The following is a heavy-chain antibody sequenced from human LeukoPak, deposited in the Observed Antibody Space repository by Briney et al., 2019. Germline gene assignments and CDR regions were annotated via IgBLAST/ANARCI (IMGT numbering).Heavy chain of an antibody. J-gene: IGHJ4*02. D-gene: IGHD5-18*01. CDR1: GYSFTGYY. CDR2: INPNSGGT. V-gene: IGHV1-2*02. CDR3: ARANTAMDPIQPGLDY. Sequence: ASVKVSCKASGYSFTGYYMHWVRQAPGQGLEWMGWINPNSGGTNYAQKFQGRVTMTRDTSISTAYMELSRLRSDDTAVYYCARANTAMDPIQPGLDYWGQGTLVTVSS.